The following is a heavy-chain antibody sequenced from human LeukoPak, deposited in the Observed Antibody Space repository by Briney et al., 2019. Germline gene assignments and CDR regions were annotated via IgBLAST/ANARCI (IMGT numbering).Heavy chain of an antibody. V-gene: IGHV1-69*05. Sequence: SVKVSCKASGGTFSSYAISWVRQAPGQGLEWMGGIIPIFGTANYAQKFQGRVTMTRNTSISTAYMELSSLRSEDTAVYYCARGPLLRFLEWSLKYGMDVWGQGTTVTVSS. D-gene: IGHD3-3*01. CDR3: ARGPLLRFLEWSLKYGMDV. J-gene: IGHJ6*02. CDR2: IIPIFGTA. CDR1: GGTFSSYA.